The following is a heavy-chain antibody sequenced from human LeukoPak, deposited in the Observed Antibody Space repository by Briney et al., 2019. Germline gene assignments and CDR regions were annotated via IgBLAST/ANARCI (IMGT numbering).Heavy chain of an antibody. CDR3: ARGVERMGLDY. V-gene: IGHV4-34*01. CDR2: INHSGST. CDR1: GGSFSGYY. D-gene: IGHD5-24*01. J-gene: IGHJ4*02. Sequence: SETLSLTCAVYGGSFSGYYWSWIRHPPGKGLEWIGEINHSGSTNYNPSLKSRVTISVDTSKNQFSLKLSSVTAADTAVYYCARGVERMGLDYWGQGTLVTVSS.